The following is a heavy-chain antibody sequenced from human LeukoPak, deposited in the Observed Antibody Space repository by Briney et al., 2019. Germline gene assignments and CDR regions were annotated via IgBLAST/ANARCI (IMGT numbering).Heavy chain of an antibody. D-gene: IGHD5-12*01. Sequence: GASVKVSCKASGGTFSSYAISWVRQAPGQGLEWMGGIIPIFGTANYAQKFQGRVTMTRDMSTSTVYMELSSLRSEDTAVYYCAMEEVFKYGGYTDYWGQGILVTVSS. CDR3: AMEEVFKYGGYTDY. V-gene: IGHV1-69*05. CDR2: IIPIFGTA. CDR1: GGTFSSYA. J-gene: IGHJ4*02.